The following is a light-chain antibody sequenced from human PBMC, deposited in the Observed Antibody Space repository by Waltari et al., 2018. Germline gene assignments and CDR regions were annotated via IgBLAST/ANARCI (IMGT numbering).Light chain of an antibody. V-gene: IGLV1-40*01. J-gene: IGLJ3*02. CDR1: GPNLGARFG. CDR2: GST. CDR3: QSYDTSLSVV. Sequence: QSVLTQAPSMSGAPGQRVTISRTGSGPNLGARFGVHWYQQLPRAAPKLLIYGSTSRPLGVPDRFFGSTSGTSASLVIIGLQPEDEAVYYCQSYDTSLSVVFGGGTKLAVL.